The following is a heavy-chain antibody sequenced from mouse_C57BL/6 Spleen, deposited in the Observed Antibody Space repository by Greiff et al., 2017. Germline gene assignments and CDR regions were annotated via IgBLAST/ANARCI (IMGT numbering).Heavy chain of an antibody. Sequence: QVHVKQPGTELVKPGASVKLSCKASGYTFTSYWMHWVKQRPGQGLEWIGNINPSNGGTNYNEKFKSKATLTVGKSSSTAYMQLSSLTSEDSAVYYCARRIYYDYGWFAYWGQGTLVTVSA. CDR2: INPSNGGT. CDR1: GYTFTSYW. J-gene: IGHJ3*01. V-gene: IGHV1-53*01. D-gene: IGHD2-4*01. CDR3: ARRIYYDYGWFAY.